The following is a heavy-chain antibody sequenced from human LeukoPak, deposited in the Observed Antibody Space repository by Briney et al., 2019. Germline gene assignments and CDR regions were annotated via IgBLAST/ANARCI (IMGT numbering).Heavy chain of an antibody. J-gene: IGHJ4*02. V-gene: IGHV3-21*01. D-gene: IGHD3-22*01. CDR1: GFTFTTYS. CDR3: ARRYYDRCGYYFDY. CDR2: ISTSSENM. Sequence: PGGSLRLSCAASGFTFTTYSMTCVRQAPGKGLEWVSSISTSSENMNYADSVKGRFTISRDNAKNSLYLQMNSLRAEDTSVYYCARRYYDRCGYYFDYWGQGTLVTVSS.